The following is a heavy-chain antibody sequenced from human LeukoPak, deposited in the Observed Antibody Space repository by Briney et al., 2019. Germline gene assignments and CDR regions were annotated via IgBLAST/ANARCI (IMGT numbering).Heavy chain of an antibody. CDR1: GFTFSRYS. Sequence: GMSLRLSCAASGFTFSRYSMHWVRQAPGKGLEWVTIISSDGSKIYYADSVQGRFNISRDNSRNTLYLQMDSLRPEDTAVYYCAKDLQWLVDYWGQGTLVTVSP. CDR3: AKDLQWLVDY. V-gene: IGHV3-30*04. CDR2: ISSDGSKI. D-gene: IGHD6-19*01. J-gene: IGHJ4*02.